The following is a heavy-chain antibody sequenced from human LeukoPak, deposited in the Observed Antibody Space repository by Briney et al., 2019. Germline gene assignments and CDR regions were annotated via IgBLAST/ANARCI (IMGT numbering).Heavy chain of an antibody. Sequence: GGSLRLSCVASRFTFSNYWMTWVRQAPGKGLERVANINKDGGEKYYMESVKGRFTISRDNAKNSLYLQMNSLTVEDTAVYYCAKASAMIVVVSKHFDYWGQGTLVTVSS. CDR2: INKDGGEK. CDR1: RFTFSNYW. J-gene: IGHJ4*02. V-gene: IGHV3-7*01. CDR3: AKASAMIVVVSKHFDY. D-gene: IGHD3-22*01.